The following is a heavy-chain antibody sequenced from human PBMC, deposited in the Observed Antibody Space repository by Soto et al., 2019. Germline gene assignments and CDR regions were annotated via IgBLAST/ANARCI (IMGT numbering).Heavy chain of an antibody. D-gene: IGHD5-12*01. J-gene: IGHJ4*02. CDR2: INPNSGGT. CDR1: GYTFTGYY. V-gene: IGHV1-2*02. CDR3: ARDYSGYDLNFDY. Sequence: ASVKVSCKASGYTFTGYYMHWVRQAPGQGLEWMGWINPNSGGTNYAQKFQGRVTMTRDTSISTAYMELSRLRSDDTAVYYCARDYSGYDLNFDYWGQGTLVTVS.